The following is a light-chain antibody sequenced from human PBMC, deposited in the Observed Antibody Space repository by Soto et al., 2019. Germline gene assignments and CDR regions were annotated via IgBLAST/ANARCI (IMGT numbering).Light chain of an antibody. J-gene: IGLJ1*01. CDR1: SGDVGGYKF. V-gene: IGLV2-14*01. Sequence: QSALTQPASVSGSPGQSITIYCTGTSGDVGGYKFVSWYQQHPGKAPKLMIYEVSNRPSGVSSRFSGSKSGNTASLTISGLQAEDEADYFCGSYTDNIYVFGNGTKLTVL. CDR3: GSYTDNIYV. CDR2: EVS.